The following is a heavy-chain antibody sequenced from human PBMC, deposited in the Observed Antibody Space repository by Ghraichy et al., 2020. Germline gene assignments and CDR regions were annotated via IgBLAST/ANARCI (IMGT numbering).Heavy chain of an antibody. V-gene: IGHV4-59*08. Sequence: SETLSLTCTVSGGSISSYYWSWIRQPPGKGLEWIGYIYYSGSTNYNPSLKSRVTISVDTSKNQFSLKLSSVTAADTAVYYCARRTGSGKDPLRMDVWGQGTTVTVSS. D-gene: IGHD3-10*01. CDR1: GGSISSYY. CDR3: ARRTGSGKDPLRMDV. J-gene: IGHJ6*02. CDR2: IYYSGST.